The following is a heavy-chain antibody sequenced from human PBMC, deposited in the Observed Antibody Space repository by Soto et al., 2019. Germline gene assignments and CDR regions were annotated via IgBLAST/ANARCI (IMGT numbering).Heavy chain of an antibody. D-gene: IGHD3-10*01. CDR1: GGTFSSLA. J-gene: IGHJ4*02. CDR2: LVPVFGTA. Sequence: QVQLVQSGAEVKKPGSSVKVSCKASGGTFSSLAISWVRQAPGQGLEWMGGLVPVFGTANYAQKFQGRVTITADTSTSTSYMELGSLRSEDTAVYYCARSPGVFDYWGQGTLGTVSS. CDR3: ARSPGVFDY. V-gene: IGHV1-69*06.